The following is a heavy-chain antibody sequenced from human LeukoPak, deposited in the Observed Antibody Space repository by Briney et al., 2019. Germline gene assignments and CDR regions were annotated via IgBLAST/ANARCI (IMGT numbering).Heavy chain of an antibody. V-gene: IGHV3-48*01. D-gene: IGHD6-13*01. J-gene: IGHJ3*02. CDR3: ARARSWNRDAFDI. CDR1: GFTFSSYW. Sequence: PGGSLRLSCAASGFTFSSYWMHWVRQAPGKGLEWLSYINTVGSTIYYADSVKGRFTVSRDNAKNSLYLQMNSLRAEDTAVYYCARARSWNRDAFDIWGQGTMVTVSS. CDR2: INTVGSTI.